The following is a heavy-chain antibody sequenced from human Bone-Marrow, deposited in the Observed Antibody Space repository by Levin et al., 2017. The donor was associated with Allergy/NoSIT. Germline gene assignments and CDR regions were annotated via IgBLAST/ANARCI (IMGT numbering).Heavy chain of an antibody. CDR2: ISHDGSQT. Sequence: GESLKISCAASGFIFSSYGMHWVRQAPGKGLEWVALISHDGSQTYYLDSVKGRFTISRDNAKTTLSLQLNSLRPDDTGVYYCAKDLGSTWYYFDSWGQGTLVTVSS. J-gene: IGHJ4*02. V-gene: IGHV3-30*18. D-gene: IGHD6-13*01. CDR3: AKDLGSTWYYFDS. CDR1: GFIFSSYG.